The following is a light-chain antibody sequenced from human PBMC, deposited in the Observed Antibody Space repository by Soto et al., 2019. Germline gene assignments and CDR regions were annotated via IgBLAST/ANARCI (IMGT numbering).Light chain of an antibody. CDR2: GAS. V-gene: IGKV3-11*01. CDR3: QQRSNWPT. J-gene: IGKJ5*01. Sequence: ERVMTQSPATLSVSPGERATLSCRASQSVRSNLAWYQQKPGQAPRLLIYGASTRATGIPARFSGSGSGTDFTLTISSLEPEDFAVYYCQQRSNWPTFGPGTRLEIK. CDR1: QSVRSN.